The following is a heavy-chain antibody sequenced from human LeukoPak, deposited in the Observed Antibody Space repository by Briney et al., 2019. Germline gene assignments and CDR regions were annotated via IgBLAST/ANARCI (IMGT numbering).Heavy chain of an antibody. J-gene: IGHJ5*02. CDR2: IYYSGTT. Sequence: PSETLSLTCTVSGGSISSYYWSWIRQPPGKGLEWIGYIYYSGTTNYNPSLQSRVTISVDTSKNHFSLTLTSVTAADTAVYYCARFPRWFDPWGQGTLVTVSS. V-gene: IGHV4-59*12. CDR1: GGSISSYY. CDR3: ARFPRWFDP.